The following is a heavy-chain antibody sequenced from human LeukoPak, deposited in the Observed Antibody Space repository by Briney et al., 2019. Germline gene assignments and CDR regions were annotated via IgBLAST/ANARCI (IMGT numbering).Heavy chain of an antibody. CDR3: TREGVGGFDT. CDR2: IKQDGSDK. V-gene: IGHV3-7*01. Sequence: SGGSLRLSCAASGFTFSSYSMNWVRQAPGKGLEWVANIKQDGSDKDYVDSVKGRFTISRDNAMNSLYLQMNSLRVEDTAVYYCTREGVGGFDTWGQGAMVTVSS. D-gene: IGHD3-16*01. CDR1: GFTFSSYS. J-gene: IGHJ3*02.